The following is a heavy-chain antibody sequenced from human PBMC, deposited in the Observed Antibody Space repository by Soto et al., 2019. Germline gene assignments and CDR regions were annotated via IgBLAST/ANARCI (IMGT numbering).Heavy chain of an antibody. CDR3: ARHHDS. V-gene: IGHV4-59*08. CDR1: GCSISSYY. Sequence: PSETLSLTCPVSGCSISSYYWSWIRQPPGKGLEWIGYIYYSGSTNYNPSLKSRVTISVDTSKNQFSLKLSSATAADTAVYYCARHHDSWGQGTLVTVSS. CDR2: IYYSGST. J-gene: IGHJ4*02.